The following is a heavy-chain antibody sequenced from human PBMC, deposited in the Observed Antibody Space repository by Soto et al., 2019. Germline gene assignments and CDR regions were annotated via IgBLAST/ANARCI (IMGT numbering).Heavy chain of an antibody. Sequence: SETLSLTCTVSGGSISSSSYYCGWIRQPPGKGLEWIGSIYYSVSTYYNPSLKSRVTISVDTSKNQFSLKLSSVTAADTAVYYCARSPSGYLEYWGQGTMVTVSS. CDR2: IYYSVST. V-gene: IGHV4-39*01. CDR1: GGSISSSSYY. CDR3: ARSPSGYLEY. D-gene: IGHD3-22*01. J-gene: IGHJ4*02.